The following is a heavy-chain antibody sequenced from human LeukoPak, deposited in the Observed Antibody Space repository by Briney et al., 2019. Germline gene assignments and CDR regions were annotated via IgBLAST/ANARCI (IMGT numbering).Heavy chain of an antibody. V-gene: IGHV1-69*01. CDR1: GGTFSTYA. CDR2: IIPIFRAA. J-gene: IGHJ4*02. CDR3: ARGPGYLGLQSYFDY. D-gene: IGHD5-18*01. Sequence: SVKLSCKGSGGTFSTYAFSWVRQAPGQGLEWMGGIIPIFRAANYAQNFQGRVTLTADESTSTAYTELSSLRSDDTAVYYCARGPGYLGLQSYFDYWGQGTLVTVSS.